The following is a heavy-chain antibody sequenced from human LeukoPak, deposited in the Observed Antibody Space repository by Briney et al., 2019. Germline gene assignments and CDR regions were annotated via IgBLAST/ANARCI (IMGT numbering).Heavy chain of an antibody. J-gene: IGHJ5*02. CDR2: INPNSGDT. Sequence: GASVKVSCKASGYTFTGYYVHWVRQAPGQGLEWMGRINPNSGDTDYAQKFQGRVTMTRDTSITTAYMDLSRLISDDTAVYYCARAPVSDWFDPWGQGTLVTVSS. CDR1: GYTFTGYY. CDR3: ARAPVSDWFDP. D-gene: IGHD6-25*01. V-gene: IGHV1-2*06.